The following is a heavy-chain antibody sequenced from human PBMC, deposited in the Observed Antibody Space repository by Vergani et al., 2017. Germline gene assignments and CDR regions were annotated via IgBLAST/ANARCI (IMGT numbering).Heavy chain of an antibody. J-gene: IGHJ5*02. CDR3: AHRVLWFARTDWFDP. CDR2: VYWNDDK. D-gene: IGHD3-10*01. V-gene: IGHV2-5*01. CDR1: GFPLTTNGVG. Sequence: QITLKESGPALVNPTQTLTLTCTFSGFPLTTNGVGVGWIRQSPGKALEWLALVYWNDDKRYSPPPKNRLTITKDTSRNQVILTMVHMEVADSGTYYCAHRVLWFARTDWFDPWGQGTRVIVSS.